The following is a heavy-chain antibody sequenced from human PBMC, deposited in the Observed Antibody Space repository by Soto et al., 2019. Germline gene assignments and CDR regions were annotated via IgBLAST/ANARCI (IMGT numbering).Heavy chain of an antibody. J-gene: IGHJ6*02. D-gene: IGHD3-22*01. Sequence: SLRLSCAASGFTVSDHYMDWVRQAPGKGLEWVGRSRNKGNSDTTEYAASVKGRFTISRDDSKNSLYLQMNSLKTEDTAVYYCAKSWLSGLGGMDVWGQGTTVTVSS. CDR2: SRNKGNSDTT. CDR1: GFTVSDHY. V-gene: IGHV3-72*01. CDR3: AKSWLSGLGGMDV.